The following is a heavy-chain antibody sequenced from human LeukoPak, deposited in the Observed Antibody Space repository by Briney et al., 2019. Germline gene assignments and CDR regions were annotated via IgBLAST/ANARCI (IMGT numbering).Heavy chain of an antibody. CDR1: GYTLTELS. J-gene: IGHJ4*02. D-gene: IGHD5-24*01. Sequence: ASVKVSCKVSGYTLTELSMHWVRQAPGKGLEWMGGFDPEDGETIYAQKFQGRVTMTRDTSISTAYMELSRLRSDDTAVYYCARDSDLQVDYWGQGTLVTVSS. CDR3: ARDSDLQVDY. CDR2: FDPEDGET. V-gene: IGHV1-24*01.